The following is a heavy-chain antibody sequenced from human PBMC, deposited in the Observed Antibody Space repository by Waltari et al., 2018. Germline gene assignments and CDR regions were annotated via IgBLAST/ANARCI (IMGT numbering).Heavy chain of an antibody. D-gene: IGHD6-13*01. CDR2: INHSGST. CDR3: ARYRPDGSWSRYYYGMDV. V-gene: IGHV4-34*01. J-gene: IGHJ6*02. Sequence: QVQLQQWGAGLLKPSETLSLTCAVSGGSFSGYYWSWIRQPPGTGLGGIGEINHSGSTNYNPSLKSRVTISVDTSKNQFSLKLSSVTAADTAVYYCARYRPDGSWSRYYYGMDVWDQGTTVTVSS. CDR1: GGSFSGYY.